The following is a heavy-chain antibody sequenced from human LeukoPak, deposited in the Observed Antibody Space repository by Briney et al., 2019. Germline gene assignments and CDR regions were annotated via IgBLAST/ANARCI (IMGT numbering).Heavy chain of an antibody. J-gene: IGHJ4*02. CDR2: ISSGGGST. D-gene: IGHD6-19*01. V-gene: IGHV3-23*01. Sequence: GGSLRLSCAASGFTFSSYAMSWVRQAPGKGLEWVSAISSGGGSTYYADSVKGRFTISRDNSKNTLYLQMNSLRAEDTAVYYCAKDASGWYGESYYFDYWGQGTLVTVSS. CDR3: AKDASGWYGESYYFDY. CDR1: GFTFSSYA.